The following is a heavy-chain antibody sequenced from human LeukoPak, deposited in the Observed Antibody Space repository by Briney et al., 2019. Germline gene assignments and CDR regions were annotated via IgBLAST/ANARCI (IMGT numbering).Heavy chain of an antibody. V-gene: IGHV4-39*01. CDR1: GGSISSSSYY. CDR3: ARREYYDSSGYR. Sequence: PSETLSLTCTVSGGSISSSSYYWGWIRQPPGKGLEWIGSIYNSGSTYYNPSLKSRVTISVDTSKNQFSLKLCSVTAADTAVYFCARREYYDSSGYRWGQGTLVTVSS. J-gene: IGHJ4*02. D-gene: IGHD3-22*01. CDR2: IYNSGST.